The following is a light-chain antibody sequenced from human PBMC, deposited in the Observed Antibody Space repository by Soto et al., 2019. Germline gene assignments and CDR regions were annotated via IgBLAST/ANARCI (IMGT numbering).Light chain of an antibody. J-gene: IGLJ3*02. CDR2: EVS. Sequence: QSALTQPASVSGSPGQSITISCTGTSSDIGGYNYVSWYQQHPGKAPKPMIYEVSNRPSGVSDRFSGSRSGNTASLTISGLQAEDESDYYCISYTSSSTWVFGGGTKLTVL. CDR1: SSDIGGYNY. CDR3: ISYTSSSTWV. V-gene: IGLV2-14*01.